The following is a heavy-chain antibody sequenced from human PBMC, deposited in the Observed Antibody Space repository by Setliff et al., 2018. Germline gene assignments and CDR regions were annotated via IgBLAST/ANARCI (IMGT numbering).Heavy chain of an antibody. V-gene: IGHV1-2*02. CDR1: GYTFTGYY. CDR2: INPNSGGT. Sequence: ASVKVSCKASGYTFTGYYMHWVRQAPGQGLEWMGWINPNSGGTNYAQKFQGRVTMTRDTSISTAYMELSRLRSDDTAMYYCAREIRVVVPAAPRYYGMDVWGQGTTVTVS. CDR3: AREIRVVVPAAPRYYGMDV. J-gene: IGHJ6*02. D-gene: IGHD2-2*01.